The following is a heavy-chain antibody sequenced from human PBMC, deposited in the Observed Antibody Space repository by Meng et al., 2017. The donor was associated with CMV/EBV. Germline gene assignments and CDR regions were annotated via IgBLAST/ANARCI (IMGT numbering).Heavy chain of an antibody. Sequence: SETLSLTCAVYGGSFSGYYWSWIRQPPGEGLEWIGEINHSGSTNYNPSLKSRVTISVDTSKNQFSLKLSSVTAADTAVYYCARGKTTVIRNYYYGMDVWGQGTTVTVSS. CDR2: INHSGST. D-gene: IGHD4-11*01. CDR3: ARGKTTVIRNYYYGMDV. CDR1: GGSFSGYY. V-gene: IGHV4-34*01. J-gene: IGHJ6*02.